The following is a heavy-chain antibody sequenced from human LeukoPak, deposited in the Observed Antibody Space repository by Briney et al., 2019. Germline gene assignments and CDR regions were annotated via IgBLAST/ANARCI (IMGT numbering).Heavy chain of an antibody. V-gene: IGHV7-4-1*02. J-gene: IGHJ4*02. CDR1: GYTFTSYA. CDR2: INTNTGNP. Sequence: AASVKVSCKASGYTFTSYAMNWVRQAPGQGLEWMGWINTNTGNPTYAQGFTGRFVFSLDTSDSTAYLQISSLKAEDTAVYYCARGYCTNGVCYRAPSDYWGQGTLVTVSS. CDR3: ARGYCTNGVCYRAPSDY. D-gene: IGHD2-8*01.